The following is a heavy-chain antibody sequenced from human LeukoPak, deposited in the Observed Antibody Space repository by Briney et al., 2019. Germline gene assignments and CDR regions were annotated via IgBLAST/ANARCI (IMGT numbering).Heavy chain of an antibody. CDR1: GFTFNDHY. CDR2: TKNRANSFTT. V-gene: IGHV3-72*01. J-gene: IGHJ4*02. D-gene: IGHD1/OR15-1a*01. Sequence: GGSLRLSCATSGFTFNDHYLGWVRQAPGKGLEWVGRTKNRANSFTTEYAASVKGRFTISRDDSKNTLFLQMNSLKTEDTGVYFCAAGVGTTDFDYWGQGTLVTVSS. CDR3: AAGVGTTDFDY.